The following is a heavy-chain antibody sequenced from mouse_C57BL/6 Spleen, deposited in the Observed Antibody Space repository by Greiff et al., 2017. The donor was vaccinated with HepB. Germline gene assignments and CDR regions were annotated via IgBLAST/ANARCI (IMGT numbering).Heavy chain of an antibody. V-gene: IGHV1-75*01. CDR2: IFPGSGST. CDR3: AKCPCYYGSSYDAMDY. D-gene: IGHD1-1*01. CDR1: GYTFTDYY. Sequence: VQLQQSGPELVKPGASVKISCKASGYTFTDYYINWVKQRPGQGLEWIGWIFPGSGSTYYNEKFKGKATLAVDKSSSTAYMLLSSLTSEDSAVYFCAKCPCYYGSSYDAMDYWGQGTSVTVSS. J-gene: IGHJ4*01.